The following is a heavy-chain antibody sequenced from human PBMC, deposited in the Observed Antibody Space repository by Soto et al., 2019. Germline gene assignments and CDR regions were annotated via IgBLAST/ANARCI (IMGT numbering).Heavy chain of an antibody. V-gene: IGHV4-31*03. Sequence: QVQLQESGPGLVKPSQTLSLTCTVSGGSISSGGYYWSWIRQHPGKGLEWIGYIYYSGSTYYNPPLKSRVTISVDTSKNQFSLKLSSVTAADTAVYYCARVVELAAAEYYFDFWGQGTLVTVSS. J-gene: IGHJ4*02. CDR1: GGSISSGGYY. D-gene: IGHD6-13*01. CDR3: ARVVELAAAEYYFDF. CDR2: IYYSGST.